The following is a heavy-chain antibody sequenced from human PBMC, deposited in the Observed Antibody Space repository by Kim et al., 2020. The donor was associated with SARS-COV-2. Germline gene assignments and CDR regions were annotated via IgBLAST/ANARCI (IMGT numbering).Heavy chain of an antibody. CDR2: IKTKLDGETT. V-gene: IGHV3-15*01. Sequence: GGSLRLSCAASGFAFSNAWMSWVRQAPGKGLEWVGRIKTKLDGETTDYAAPVKGRFTVSRDDANNMFYLEMNSLKAEDTASYYCTTNKYYYTSSGYYCDYWGQGTLVTVSS. CDR1: GFAFSNAW. J-gene: IGHJ4*02. D-gene: IGHD3-22*01. CDR3: TTNKYYYTSSGYYCDY.